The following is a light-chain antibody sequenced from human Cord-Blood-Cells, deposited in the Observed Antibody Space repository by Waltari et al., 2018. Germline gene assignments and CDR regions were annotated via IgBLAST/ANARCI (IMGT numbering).Light chain of an antibody. CDR1: QGISSY. J-gene: IGKJ3*01. V-gene: IGKV1-8*01. Sequence: AIRMTQSPSSFSASTGDRVPITCRASQGISSYLACYQQKPGKGPKLLIYAASTFQSGVPSRFSGSGSGTDFTLTISCLQSEDFATYYCQQYYSYPLTFGPGTKVDIK. CDR2: AAS. CDR3: QQYYSYPLT.